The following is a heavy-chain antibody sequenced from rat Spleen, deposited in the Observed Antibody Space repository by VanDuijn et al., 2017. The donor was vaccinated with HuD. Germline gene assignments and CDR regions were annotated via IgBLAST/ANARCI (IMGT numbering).Heavy chain of an antibody. CDR1: GYTFTSYY. V-gene: IGHV1-43*01. CDR2: INTGSGTT. Sequence: QVQLQQSGAELAKPGSSVKISCKASGYTFTSYYISWIKQTTGQGLEYIGYINTGSGTTNYNEKFRGKATLTVDKSSRTAFMHLDSLTPDDSAVYFCARHSIYIYVGFAYWGQGTLVTVSS. CDR3: ARHSIYIYVGFAY. J-gene: IGHJ3*01. D-gene: IGHD1-2*01.